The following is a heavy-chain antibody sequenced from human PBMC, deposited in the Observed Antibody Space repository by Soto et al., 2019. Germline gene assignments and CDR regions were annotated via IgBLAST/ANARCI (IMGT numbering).Heavy chain of an antibody. CDR2: RAYSGTS. J-gene: IGHJ5*02. CDR1: GDSVSSGGYF. V-gene: IGHV4-31*03. D-gene: IGHD2-8*01. Sequence: QVQLQESGPGLVKPSQTLSLTCTISGDSVSSGGYFWTWLRQRPGKGLELVGYRAYSGTSYYSASLTSRVSISLATSNHQFSLRLESVTPADTAVYYCARLLMLLAPPSWFDPWGQGTLVIVSS. CDR3: ARLLMLLAPPSWFDP.